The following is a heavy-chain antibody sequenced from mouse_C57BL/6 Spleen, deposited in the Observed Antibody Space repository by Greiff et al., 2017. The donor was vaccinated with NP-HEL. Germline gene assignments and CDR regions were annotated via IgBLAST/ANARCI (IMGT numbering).Heavy chain of an antibody. Sequence: QVQLQQSGAELVRPGASVTLSCKASGYTFTDYEMHWVKQTPVHGLEWIGAIDPETGGTAYNQKFKGKAILTADKSSSTAYMELRSLTSEDSAVYYCTRPYDYCSSYVRAMDYWGQGTSVTVSS. J-gene: IGHJ4*01. CDR1: GYTFTDYE. V-gene: IGHV1-15*01. CDR3: TRPYDYCSSYVRAMDY. D-gene: IGHD1-1*01. CDR2: IDPETGGT.